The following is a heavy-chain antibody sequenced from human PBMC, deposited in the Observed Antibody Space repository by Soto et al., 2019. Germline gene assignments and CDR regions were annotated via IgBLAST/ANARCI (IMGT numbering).Heavy chain of an antibody. CDR2: IFNSGSA. CDR1: GVVTSSGSYY. CDR3: ARGYSGYDYNFDY. Sequence: SETLSLTCSVSGVVTSSGSYYWSWIRQRPGKGLECLGYIFNSGSAYYNPSLRSRVTISIDTSKDEFSLTLSSVTAADTAVYFCARGYSGYDYNFDYWGQGISVTVSS. J-gene: IGHJ4*02. V-gene: IGHV4-31*03. D-gene: IGHD5-12*01.